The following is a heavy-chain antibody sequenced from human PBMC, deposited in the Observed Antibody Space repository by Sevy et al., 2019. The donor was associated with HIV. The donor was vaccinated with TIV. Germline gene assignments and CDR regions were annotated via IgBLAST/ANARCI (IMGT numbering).Heavy chain of an antibody. V-gene: IGHV3-30*18. D-gene: IGHD3-9*01. CDR1: GLSVTNNG. J-gene: IGHJ6*02. CDR3: AKDFTGFYGMDV. Sequence: GGSLRRSCEVSGLSVTNNGMQWVRQAPGKGLEWVAVISYDGINKYYGDSVKGRFIISRDRSKNTLYLQMNILRIEDTAVYYCAKDFTGFYGMDVWGQGTTVTVSS. CDR2: ISYDGINK.